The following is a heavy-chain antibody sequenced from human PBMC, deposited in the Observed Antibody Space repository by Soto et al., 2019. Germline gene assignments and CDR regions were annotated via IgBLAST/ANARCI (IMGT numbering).Heavy chain of an antibody. CDR1: GFTFSNAW. V-gene: IGHV3-15*01. CDR2: IKSKTNGGTT. Sequence: EVQLVESGGGLVTAGESLRVACAASGFTFSNAWMSWVRQAPGKGLEWGGRIKSKTNGGTTDYAAPVKGRFSISRDDSKSTLYLQMNSMKTEDTAVYYCATDDPINRYWGQGTLVAVSS. CDR3: ATDDPINRY. J-gene: IGHJ4*02.